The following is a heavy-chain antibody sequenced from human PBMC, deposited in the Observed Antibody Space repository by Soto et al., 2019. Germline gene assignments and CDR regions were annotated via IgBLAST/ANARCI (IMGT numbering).Heavy chain of an antibody. Sequence: PGGSLRLSCGASAFSFSHYAMHWVRQAPGKGLECVAVISYDGNIKRYADSVKGRFTISRDNSENTLYLQMNSLSPEDTAVYYCARAGYCXGGRCYSPYYYYYGMDVWGQGTTVTVSS. D-gene: IGHD2-15*01. J-gene: IGHJ6*02. CDR3: ARAGYCXGGRCYSPYYYYYGMDV. CDR1: AFSFSHYA. CDR2: ISYDGNIK. V-gene: IGHV3-30-3*01.